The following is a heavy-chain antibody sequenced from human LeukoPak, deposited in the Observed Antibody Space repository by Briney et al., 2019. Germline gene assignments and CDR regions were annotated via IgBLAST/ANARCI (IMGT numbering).Heavy chain of an antibody. V-gene: IGHV3-21*01. D-gene: IGHD6-13*01. Sequence: KPGGSLRLSCAASGFTFSSYIMNWVRQAPGKGLEWVSSISSSSSYIYYADSVKGRFTISRDNAKNSLYLQMNSLRAEDTAVYYCARDKGIAAAGPVFDYWGQGTLVTVSS. J-gene: IGHJ4*02. CDR3: ARDKGIAAAGPVFDY. CDR2: ISSSSSYI. CDR1: GFTFSSYI.